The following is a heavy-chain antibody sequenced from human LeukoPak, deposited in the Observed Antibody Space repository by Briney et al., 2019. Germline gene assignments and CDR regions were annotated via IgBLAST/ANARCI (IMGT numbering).Heavy chain of an antibody. CDR1: GLTFSIYA. J-gene: IGHJ4*02. V-gene: IGHV3-23*01. D-gene: IGHD3-10*01. Sequence: GGSLRLSCAASGLTFSIYAMTWVREGPGKGLELVSGISGRDNGTWYADSVKGRFTISRDNSKNTLYLQMNTLTGEDTAVYYCAKGFYHYFGSGSYTLEFWGQGTQVTVSS. CDR3: AKGFYHYFGSGSYTLEF. CDR2: ISGRDNGT.